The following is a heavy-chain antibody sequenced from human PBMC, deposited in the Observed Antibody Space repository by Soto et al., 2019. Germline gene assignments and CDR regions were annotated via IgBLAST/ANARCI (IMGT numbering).Heavy chain of an antibody. CDR1: GGSFSGYY. CDR3: AKDGSNWAFDY. D-gene: IGHD6-13*01. J-gene: IGHJ4*02. V-gene: IGHV4-34*01. Sequence: SETLSLTCAVYGGSFSGYYWSWIRQPPGKGLEWIGEINHSGSTNYNPSLKSRVTISVDTSKNQFSLKLSSVTVADTAVYYCAKDGSNWAFDYWGQGTLVTVSS. CDR2: INHSGST.